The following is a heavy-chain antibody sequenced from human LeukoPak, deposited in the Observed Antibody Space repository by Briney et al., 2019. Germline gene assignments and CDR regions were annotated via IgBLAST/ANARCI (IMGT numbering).Heavy chain of an antibody. CDR2: IYTSGST. CDR1: GGSISSGSYY. Sequence: SQTLSLTCTVSGGSISSGSYYWSWIRQPAGKGLEWIGRIYTSGSTNYNPSLKSRVTMSVDTSKNQFSLKLSSVTAADTAVYYCARAGYYDSSGYYLREDWFDPWGQGTLVTVSS. D-gene: IGHD3-22*01. J-gene: IGHJ5*02. CDR3: ARAGYYDSSGYYLREDWFDP. V-gene: IGHV4-61*02.